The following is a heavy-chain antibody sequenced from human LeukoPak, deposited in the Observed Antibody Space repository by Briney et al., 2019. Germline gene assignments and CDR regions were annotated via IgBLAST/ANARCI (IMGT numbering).Heavy chain of an antibody. Sequence: ASVKVSCKASGYTFTSYDINWVRRATGQGLEWMGWMNPNSGNTGYAQKFQGRVTMTRNTSISTAYMELSSLRSEDTAVYYCARGTETADCSSTSCYIHWGQGTLVTVSS. CDR2: MNPNSGNT. CDR1: GYTFTSYD. V-gene: IGHV1-8*01. D-gene: IGHD2-2*02. CDR3: ARGTETADCSSTSCYIH. J-gene: IGHJ4*02.